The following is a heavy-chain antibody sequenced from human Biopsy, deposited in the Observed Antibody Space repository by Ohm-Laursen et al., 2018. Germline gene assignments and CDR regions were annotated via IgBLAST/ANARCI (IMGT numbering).Heavy chain of an antibody. CDR1: GYTFTSYD. D-gene: IGHD1-7*01. Sequence: SVKVSCKVSGYTFTSYDITWVRQASGQGPKWIGWLNPVSGNSNFGQKFRGRVTVTSDTSISTAYMELSGLTSDDTATYYCGRAVRNQLLTDPWGQGTLVTVTS. V-gene: IGHV1-8*01. J-gene: IGHJ5*02. CDR2: LNPVSGNS. CDR3: GRAVRNQLLTDP.